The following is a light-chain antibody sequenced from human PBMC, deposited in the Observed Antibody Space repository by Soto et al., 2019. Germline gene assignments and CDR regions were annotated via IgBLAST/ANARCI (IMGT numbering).Light chain of an antibody. CDR1: QSVNNL. Sequence: EIVLTQSPAYLSVYPGERATLSCRASQSVNNLLAWYQQKPGQAPRLLIYGASTRATGIPARFSGSGSGTEFTLTISSLQSEDFAVYYCQQYNKWPITFGLGTRLE. V-gene: IGKV3-15*01. J-gene: IGKJ5*01. CDR3: QQYNKWPIT. CDR2: GAS.